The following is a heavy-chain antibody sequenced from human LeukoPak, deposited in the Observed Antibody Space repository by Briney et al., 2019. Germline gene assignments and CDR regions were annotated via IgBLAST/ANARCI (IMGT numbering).Heavy chain of an antibody. CDR3: AREIRGYSHGGN. J-gene: IGHJ4*02. V-gene: IGHV3-74*03. Sequence: GGSLRLSCAASGFTFSSYWMHWVRQAPGKGPVWVSRINSDGTGTMYADSVKGRFTISRDNAKNSLYLQMNSLRAEDTAVCYCAREIRGYSHGGNWGQGVLVTVSS. D-gene: IGHD5-18*01. CDR2: INSDGTGT. CDR1: GFTFSSYW.